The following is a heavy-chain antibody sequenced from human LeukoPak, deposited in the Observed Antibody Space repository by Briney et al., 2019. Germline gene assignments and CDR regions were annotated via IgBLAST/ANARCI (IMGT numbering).Heavy chain of an antibody. Sequence: GESLKISCKGSGYSFTSYWIGWVRQMPGKGLEWMGIIYPGDSDTRYSPSFQGQVTISADKSISTAYLQWSSLEASDTAMYYRARHRSSGWYRDHDAFDIWGQGTMVTVSS. CDR2: IYPGDSDT. CDR3: ARHRSSGWYRDHDAFDI. J-gene: IGHJ3*02. V-gene: IGHV5-51*01. CDR1: GYSFTSYW. D-gene: IGHD6-19*01.